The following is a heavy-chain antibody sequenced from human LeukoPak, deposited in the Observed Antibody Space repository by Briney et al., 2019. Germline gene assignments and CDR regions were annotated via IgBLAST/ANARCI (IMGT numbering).Heavy chain of an antibody. CDR3: ARDGYSFVGYDY. CDR2: IKEDGSEK. D-gene: IGHD3-16*01. Sequence: GGSLRLSCAASGFSFSSYWISWVRQAPGKGLEWVANIKEDGSEKYYVDSVKGRFTISRDNAKNSLYLQMNSVRAEDTAVYYCARDGYSFVGYDYWGQGTLVTVSS. CDR1: GFSFSSYW. V-gene: IGHV3-7*01. J-gene: IGHJ4*02.